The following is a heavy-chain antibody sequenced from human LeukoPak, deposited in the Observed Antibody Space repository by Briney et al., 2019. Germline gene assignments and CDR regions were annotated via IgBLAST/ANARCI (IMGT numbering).Heavy chain of an antibody. CDR2: ISGSGGST. CDR3: ARSSGSYYYYGMDV. J-gene: IGHJ6*02. D-gene: IGHD1-26*01. V-gene: IGHV3-23*01. Sequence: GGSLRLSCAASGFTFSSYAMSWVRQAPGKGLEWVSAISGSGGSTYYADSVKGRFTISRDNSKNTLYLQMNSLRAEDTAVYYCARSSGSYYYYGMDVWGQGTTVTVSS. CDR1: GFTFSSYA.